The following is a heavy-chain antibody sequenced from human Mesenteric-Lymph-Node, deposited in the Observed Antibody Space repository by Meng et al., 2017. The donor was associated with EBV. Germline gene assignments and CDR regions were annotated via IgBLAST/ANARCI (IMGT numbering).Heavy chain of an antibody. V-gene: IGHV4-4*02. CDR1: SGSISSSSS. CDR3: AGTHYGDYGPSYLDY. D-gene: IGHD4-17*01. J-gene: IGHJ4*02. CDR2: IHQSGST. Sequence: GQRQEPGPGLVKPSGTLSLTCAVSSGSISSSSSWSWVRQPPGKGLEWIGNIHQSGSTNYNPSLKSRVTISVDKSKSQISLNLRSLTAADTAVYYCAGTHYGDYGPSYLDYWGQGTLVTVSS.